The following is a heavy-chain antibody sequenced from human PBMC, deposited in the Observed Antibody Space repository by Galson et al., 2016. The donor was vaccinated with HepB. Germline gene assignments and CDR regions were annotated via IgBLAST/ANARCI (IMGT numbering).Heavy chain of an antibody. CDR3: ARGHFWSGYYLDY. Sequence: SVKVSCKASGYTFTNYGISWVRQAPGHGLEWVGWITTYNGNTNYAQKFQDRVTMTTDTSTSTAYMELRSLGSDDTAVYYCARGHFWSGYYLDYLAQGTLVTVSS. CDR2: ITTYNGNT. J-gene: IGHJ4*01. CDR1: GYTFTNYG. V-gene: IGHV1-18*01. D-gene: IGHD3-3*02.